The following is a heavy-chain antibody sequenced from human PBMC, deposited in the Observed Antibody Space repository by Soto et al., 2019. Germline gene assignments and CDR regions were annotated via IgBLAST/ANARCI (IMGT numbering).Heavy chain of an antibody. CDR1: GGSISSSNW. D-gene: IGHD2-21*01. CDR2: IYHSGST. CDR3: AREEGLIRTHGNFDY. J-gene: IGHJ4*02. Sequence: SETLSLTCAVSGGSISSSNWWSCVRQPPGKGLEGVGGIYHSGSTNNNPTLKSRGTISVDTSKNQFSLKLSSVTAADTAVYYCAREEGLIRTHGNFDYRGQGTLVTVSS. V-gene: IGHV4-4*02.